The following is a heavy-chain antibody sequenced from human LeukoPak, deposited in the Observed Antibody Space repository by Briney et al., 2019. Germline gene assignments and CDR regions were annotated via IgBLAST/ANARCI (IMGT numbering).Heavy chain of an antibody. Sequence: GGSLRLSCAASGFTFSSYWMSWVRQAPGKGLEWVANIKQDGSEKYYVDSVKGRFTISRDNAKNSLYLQMNSLRAEDTAVYYCARDGAYSSSSFDYWGQGTLVTVSS. D-gene: IGHD6-6*01. CDR3: ARDGAYSSSSFDY. V-gene: IGHV3-7*01. CDR2: IKQDGSEK. CDR1: GFTFSSYW. J-gene: IGHJ4*02.